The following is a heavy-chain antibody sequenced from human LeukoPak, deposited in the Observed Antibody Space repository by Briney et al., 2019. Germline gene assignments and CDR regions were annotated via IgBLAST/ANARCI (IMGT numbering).Heavy chain of an antibody. CDR1: GFTFSSYW. D-gene: IGHD6-6*01. J-gene: IGHJ4*02. CDR2: IKQDGSEK. Sequence: GGSLRLSCAASGFTFSSYWMSWVRQAPGKGLEWVANIKQDGSEKYYADSVKGRFTISRDNSKNTLYLQMNSLRAEDTAVYYCAREGSIAARSFDYWGQGTLVTVSS. CDR3: AREGSIAARSFDY. V-gene: IGHV3-7*01.